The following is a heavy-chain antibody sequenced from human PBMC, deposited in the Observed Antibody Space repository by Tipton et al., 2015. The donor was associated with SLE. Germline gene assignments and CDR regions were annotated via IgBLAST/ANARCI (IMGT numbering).Heavy chain of an antibody. CDR3: ASGFRYSVGYPFDY. CDR1: GGSISSHY. CDR2: IYYSGST. V-gene: IGHV4-59*08. J-gene: IGHJ4*02. D-gene: IGHD5-18*01. Sequence: TLSLTCTVSGGSISSHYWTWIRQPPGKGLEYIGYIYYSGSTNYNPSLKSRVTISVDTSKNQFSLKLSSVTAADTTVYFCASGFRYSVGYPFDYWGQGTLVTVSS.